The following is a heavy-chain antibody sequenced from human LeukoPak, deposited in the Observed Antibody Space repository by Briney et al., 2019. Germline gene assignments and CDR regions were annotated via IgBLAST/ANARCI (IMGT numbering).Heavy chain of an antibody. CDR3: ARGGIPTGPYYYFYYMDV. CDR2: ISYDGNNK. Sequence: GSSLRLSCAASGFTFRRSVMHWVRQAPGKGLEWVALISYDGNNKFYADSVKGRFTISRDNSRNTLYLQMNSLRGEDAAVYSCARGGIPTGPYYYFYYMDVWGKGTAVTVSS. V-gene: IGHV3-30*01. J-gene: IGHJ6*03. D-gene: IGHD3-10*01. CDR1: GFTFRRSV.